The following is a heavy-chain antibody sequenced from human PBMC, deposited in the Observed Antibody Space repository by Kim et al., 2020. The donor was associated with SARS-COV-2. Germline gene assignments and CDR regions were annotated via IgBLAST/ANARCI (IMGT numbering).Heavy chain of an antibody. J-gene: IGHJ4*02. Sequence: SETLSLTCNVSGGSIGSSNYYWGWIRQPPGKGLEWIGCIYYSGKTYDNPSLKSRATISLDLYNNNFSMNLRSATAADTAMYYCARATGFGTSWYYFDSWGQGMLVTVSS. CDR3: ARATGFGTSWYYFDS. V-gene: IGHV4-39*07. CDR1: GGSIGSSNYY. D-gene: IGHD1-1*01. CDR2: IYYSGKT.